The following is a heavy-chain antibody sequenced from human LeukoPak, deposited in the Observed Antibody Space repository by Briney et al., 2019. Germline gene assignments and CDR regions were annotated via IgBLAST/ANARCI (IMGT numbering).Heavy chain of an antibody. CDR1: GYSISSGYY. J-gene: IGHJ6*02. CDR3: ARVFGAAAGPYYYYGMDV. CDR2: IYYSGST. Sequence: SETLSLTCTVSGYSISSGYYRAWIRQPPGKGLEWIGYIYYSGSTNYNPSLKSRVTISVDTSRNQFSLKLSSVTAADTAVYYCARVFGAAAGPYYYYGMDVWGQGTTVTVSS. D-gene: IGHD6-13*01. V-gene: IGHV4-61*01.